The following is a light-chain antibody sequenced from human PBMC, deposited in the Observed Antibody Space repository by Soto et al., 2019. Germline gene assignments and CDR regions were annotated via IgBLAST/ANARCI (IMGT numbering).Light chain of an antibody. J-gene: IGLJ2*01. Sequence: NFLLTQPHSVSESPGKTGIISCTRSRGGIASNSVQWYQQRPVSAPSTVIYEDNQRPSGVPDRFSGSTDGSSNSASLTISGLQTEDEADYYCQSYDSNTVVVGGGTQLTVL. CDR2: EDN. CDR1: RGGIASNS. V-gene: IGLV6-57*03. CDR3: QSYDSNTVV.